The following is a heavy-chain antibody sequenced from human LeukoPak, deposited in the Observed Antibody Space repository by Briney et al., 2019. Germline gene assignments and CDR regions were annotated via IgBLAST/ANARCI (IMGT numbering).Heavy chain of an antibody. V-gene: IGHV1-2*02. CDR1: GYTFTGYY. CDR2: INPNSGGT. D-gene: IGHD2-15*01. Sequence: ASVKVSCKASGYTFTGYYMHWVRQAPRQGLEWMGWINPNSGGTNYAQKFQGRVTMTRDTSISTAYMELSRLRSDDTAVYYCAREHCSGGSCYSRLDYWGQGTLVTVSS. J-gene: IGHJ4*02. CDR3: AREHCSGGSCYSRLDY.